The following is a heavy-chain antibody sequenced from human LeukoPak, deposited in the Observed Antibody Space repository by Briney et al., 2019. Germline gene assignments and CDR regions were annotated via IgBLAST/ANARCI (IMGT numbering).Heavy chain of an antibody. CDR2: IYTSGST. Sequence: SETLSLTCTVSGGSISSYYWSWIRQPAGKGLEWIGRIYTSGSTNYNPSLKSRVTMSVDTSKNQFSLKLSSVTAADTAVYYCARGGEVPAAIGDAFDIWGQGTMVTVSS. V-gene: IGHV4-4*07. CDR1: GGSISSYY. D-gene: IGHD2-2*01. J-gene: IGHJ3*02. CDR3: ARGGEVPAAIGDAFDI.